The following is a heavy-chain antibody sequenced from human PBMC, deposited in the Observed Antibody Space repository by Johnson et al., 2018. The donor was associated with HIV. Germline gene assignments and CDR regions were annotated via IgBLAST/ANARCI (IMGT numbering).Heavy chain of an antibody. Sequence: VQLVESGGGLIQPGGSLRLSCAASGFIVSTNYMSWVRQAPGKGLEWVSVIYNDDSTYYADSVKGRFTISRDISKNTLSLQMNSLRAEDTAVYFCATIWRNEGRHSFDVWGQGTMVAVSS. CDR2: IYNDDST. V-gene: IGHV3-53*01. CDR1: GFIVSTNY. CDR3: ATIWRNEGRHSFDV. J-gene: IGHJ3*01. D-gene: IGHD1-1*01.